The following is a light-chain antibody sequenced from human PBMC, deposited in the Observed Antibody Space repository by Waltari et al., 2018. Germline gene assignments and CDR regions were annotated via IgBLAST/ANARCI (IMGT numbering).Light chain of an antibody. V-gene: IGKV3-15*01. CDR1: QSISSN. CDR3: QQYNNWPPVT. Sequence: EIVMTQSPATLSVSQGERATLSCRASQSISSNLAWYQQKPGQAPRLTIIGASTSATGIPARFSGGESGTDFTLTLSSLQSEYFAVYYCQQYNNWPPVTVGGGTKVEIK. CDR2: GAS. J-gene: IGKJ4*01.